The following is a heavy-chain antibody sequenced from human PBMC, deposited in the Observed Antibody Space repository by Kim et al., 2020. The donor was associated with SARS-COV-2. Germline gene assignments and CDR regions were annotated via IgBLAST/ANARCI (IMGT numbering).Heavy chain of an antibody. Sequence: SETLSLTCTVSGGSISSYYWSWIRQPPGKGLEWIGYIYYSGSTNYNPSLKSRVTISVDTSKNQFSLKLSSVTAADTAVYYCARGDGYNFNYWYFDLWGRG. J-gene: IGHJ2*01. CDR2: IYYSGST. CDR3: ARGDGYNFNYWYFDL. CDR1: GGSISSYY. V-gene: IGHV4-59*13. D-gene: IGHD5-12*01.